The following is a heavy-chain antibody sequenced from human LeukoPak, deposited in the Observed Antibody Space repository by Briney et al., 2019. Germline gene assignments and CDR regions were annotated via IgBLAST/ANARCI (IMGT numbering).Heavy chain of an antibody. CDR3: ARQKIVVVTSYGMDV. Sequence: PGGSLRLSCAAPGFTFSSYGMHWVRQAPGKGLEWVAVIWYDGSNKYYADSVKGRFTISRDNSKNTLYLQMNSLRAEDTAVYYCARQKIVVVTSYGMDVWGQGTTVTVSS. D-gene: IGHD2-21*02. V-gene: IGHV3-33*01. CDR2: IWYDGSNK. CDR1: GFTFSSYG. J-gene: IGHJ6*02.